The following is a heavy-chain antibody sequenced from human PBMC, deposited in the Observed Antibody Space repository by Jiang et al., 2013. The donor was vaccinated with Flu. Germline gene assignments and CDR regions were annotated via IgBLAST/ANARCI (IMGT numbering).Heavy chain of an antibody. CDR3: AKDPIVGPTPNNDDFDI. Sequence: VQLLESGGGVVQPGRSLRLSCAASGFTFSSYAMHWVRQAPGKGLEWVSVISGSGGGIYYADFVKGRFTISRDNSKNTLYLQMNSLRAEDTAVYYCAKDPIVGPTPNNDDFDIWGQGTMVTVSS. CDR1: GFTFSSYA. J-gene: IGHJ3*02. D-gene: IGHD1-26*01. V-gene: IGHV3-23*01. CDR2: ISGSGGGI.